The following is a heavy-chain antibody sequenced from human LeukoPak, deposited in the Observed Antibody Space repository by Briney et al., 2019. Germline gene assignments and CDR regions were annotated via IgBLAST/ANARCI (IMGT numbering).Heavy chain of an antibody. Sequence: ASVKVSCKASGGTFSSYAISWVRQAPGQGLEWMGRIIPILGIANYAQKFQGRVTMTTDTSTSTAYMELRSLRSDDTAVYYCARGIVVVPAAFDPWGQGTLVTVSS. J-gene: IGHJ5*02. CDR2: IIPILGIA. D-gene: IGHD2-2*01. CDR3: ARGIVVVPAAFDP. V-gene: IGHV1-69*04. CDR1: GGTFSSYA.